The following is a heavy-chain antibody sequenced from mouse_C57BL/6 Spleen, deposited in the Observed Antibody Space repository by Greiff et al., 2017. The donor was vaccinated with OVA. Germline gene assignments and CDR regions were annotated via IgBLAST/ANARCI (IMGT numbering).Heavy chain of an antibody. CDR1: GYTFTSYW. CDR3: ARGRLLRPRGNAMDY. J-gene: IGHJ4*01. V-gene: IGHV1-50*01. Sequence: QVQLQQPGAELVKPGASVKLSCKASGYTFTSYWMQWVKQRPGQGLEWIGEIDPSDSYTNYNQQFKGKATLTVDTSSSTAYMQLSSLTSEDSAVYYCARGRLLRPRGNAMDYWGQGTSVTVSS. CDR2: IDPSDSYT. D-gene: IGHD1-2*01.